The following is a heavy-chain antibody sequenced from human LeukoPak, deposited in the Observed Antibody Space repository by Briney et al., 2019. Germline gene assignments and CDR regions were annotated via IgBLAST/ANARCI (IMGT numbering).Heavy chain of an antibody. CDR2: IYYSGST. CDR3: ARHVRELLLDY. CDR1: GGSISSYY. J-gene: IGHJ4*02. D-gene: IGHD1-26*01. Sequence: SETLSLTCTVSGGSISSYYWSWIRQPPGMGLEWIGYIYYSGSTNYNPSLKSRVTISVDTSKNQFSLKLSSVTAADTAVYYCARHVRELLLDYWGQGTLVTVSS. V-gene: IGHV4-59*08.